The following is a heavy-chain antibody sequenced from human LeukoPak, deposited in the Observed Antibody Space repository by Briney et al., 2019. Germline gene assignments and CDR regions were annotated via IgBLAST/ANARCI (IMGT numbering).Heavy chain of an antibody. J-gene: IGHJ4*02. V-gene: IGHV3-43*01. D-gene: IGHD1-26*01. Sequence: GGSLRLSCAASGFTFDDYTMHWVRQAPGKGLEWVSLISWDGGSTYYADSVKGRFTISRDNSKNSLYLQMNSLRTEDTALYYCAKDNGEYSGSYYFDYWGQGTLVTVSS. CDR2: ISWDGGST. CDR3: AKDNGEYSGSYYFDY. CDR1: GFTFDDYT.